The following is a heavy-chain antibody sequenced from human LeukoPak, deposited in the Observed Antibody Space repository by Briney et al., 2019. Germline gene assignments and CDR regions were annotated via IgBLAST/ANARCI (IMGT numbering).Heavy chain of an antibody. CDR2: ISYDGSNK. CDR3: GRGSVGFGELNY. Sequence: PGRSLRLSCAASGFTFSSYAMHWVRQAPGKGLEWVAVISYDGSNKFYADSVKGRFTLSRDNSENTLYLQMNSLRIEDTAVYYCGRGSVGFGELNYWGQGTLVTVSS. J-gene: IGHJ4*02. D-gene: IGHD3-10*01. CDR1: GFTFSSYA. V-gene: IGHV3-30-3*01.